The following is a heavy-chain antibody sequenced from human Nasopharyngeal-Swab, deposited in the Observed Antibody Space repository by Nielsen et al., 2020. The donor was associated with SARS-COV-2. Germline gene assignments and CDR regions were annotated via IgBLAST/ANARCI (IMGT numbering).Heavy chain of an antibody. V-gene: IGHV3-21*01. Sequence: GESLKISCAASGFTFSHYTMNWVRQAPGKGLEWVSSISSTSSYIFYADSVKGRFTISRDNAKNSLYLQMNSLRAEGTAVYYCARVLYYDSSALTIWGQGTMVTVSS. CDR2: ISSTSSYI. D-gene: IGHD3-22*01. CDR1: GFTFSHYT. CDR3: ARVLYYDSSALTI. J-gene: IGHJ3*02.